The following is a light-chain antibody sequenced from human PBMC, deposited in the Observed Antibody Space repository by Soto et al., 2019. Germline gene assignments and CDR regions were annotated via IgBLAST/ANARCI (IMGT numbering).Light chain of an antibody. CDR3: QQYNNWPLT. CDR1: QSVSSSY. J-gene: IGKJ4*01. V-gene: IGKV3-20*01. CDR2: GAS. Sequence: EIVFTQSPGTLSLSPGNRAALSFXXTQSVSSSYLAWYQQKPGQAPRLIIYGASSRATGIPDRFSGSGSGTDFTLTISSLRSEDFAVYYCQQYNNWPLTFGGGTKVDIK.